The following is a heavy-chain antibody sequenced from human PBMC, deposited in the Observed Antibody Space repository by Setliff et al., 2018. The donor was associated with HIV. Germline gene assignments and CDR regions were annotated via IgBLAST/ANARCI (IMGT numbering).Heavy chain of an antibody. CDR3: ARGPATLRHNWFDP. CDR2: ICHSGST. D-gene: IGHD2-21*01. Sequence: SETLSLTCTVSGYSISSGYYWGWIRQPPGKGLEWIWNICHSGSTYYNPSLKSRVTISVDTSKNQFSLKLSFVTAADTAVYFCARGPATLRHNWFDPWGQGTPVTVSS. J-gene: IGHJ5*02. CDR1: GYSISSGYY. V-gene: IGHV4-38-2*02.